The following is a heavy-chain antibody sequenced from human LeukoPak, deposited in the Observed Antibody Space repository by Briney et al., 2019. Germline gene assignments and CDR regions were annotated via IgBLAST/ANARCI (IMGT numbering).Heavy chain of an antibody. CDR3: ASGPTTGYYYYMDV. Sequence: SETLSLTCAVYGGSFSGYYWNWIRQPAGKGLEWIGRIYTSGSTNYNPSLKSRVTISVDTSKNQFSLKLSSVTAADTAVYHCASGPTTGYYYYMDVWGKGTTVTVSS. V-gene: IGHV4-59*10. D-gene: IGHD7-27*01. CDR2: IYTSGST. CDR1: GGSFSGYY. J-gene: IGHJ6*03.